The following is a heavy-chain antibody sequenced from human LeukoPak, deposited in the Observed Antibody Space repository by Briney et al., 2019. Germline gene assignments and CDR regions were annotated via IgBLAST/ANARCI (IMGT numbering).Heavy chain of an antibody. J-gene: IGHJ6*03. CDR3: ARGPRLDSYYDFWSGYYNNYYYYMDV. Sequence: ASVKVSCKASGYTCTSYDINWLRQATGQGLEWMGWMNPNSGNTAYAQKFQGRVTITRNTSISTAYMELSSLRSEDTPVYYCARGPRLDSYYDFWSGYYNNYYYYMDVWGKGTTVTVSS. CDR1: GYTCTSYD. V-gene: IGHV1-8*03. D-gene: IGHD3-3*01. CDR2: MNPNSGNT.